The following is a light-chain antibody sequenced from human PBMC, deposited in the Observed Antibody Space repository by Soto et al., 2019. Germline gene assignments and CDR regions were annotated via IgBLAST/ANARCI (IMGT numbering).Light chain of an antibody. CDR2: STN. CDR3: AVYMGSGLWV. V-gene: IGLV8-61*01. Sequence: QTVVTQEPSFSVSPGGTVTLTFALTSGSVSTSSYPSWYQQTPGQSPRTLIYSTNTRSSGVPHRFSGSILGNKAALTITGAQADDESDYFCAVYMGSGLWVLGGGTKLTVL. J-gene: IGLJ3*02. CDR1: SGSVSTSSY.